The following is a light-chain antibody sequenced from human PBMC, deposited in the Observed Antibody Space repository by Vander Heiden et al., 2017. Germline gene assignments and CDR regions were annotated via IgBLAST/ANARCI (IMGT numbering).Light chain of an antibody. J-gene: IGKJ4*01. CDR1: QDIGND. Sequence: IQMTQSPSSLSASIGDTVTITCRASQDIGNDLGWYQQKPGKAPKLLIYAATTLQSGVSSRFSGSGSGTHFTLTISSLQPEDFATYYCLQDGSYPLTFGGGSKVEIK. CDR3: LQDGSYPLT. V-gene: IGKV1-6*01. CDR2: AAT.